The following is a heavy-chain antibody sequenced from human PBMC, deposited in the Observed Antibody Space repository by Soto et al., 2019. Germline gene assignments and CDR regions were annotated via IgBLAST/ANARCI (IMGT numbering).Heavy chain of an antibody. J-gene: IGHJ5*02. CDR1: GEGFIIYS. V-gene: IGHV1-69*13. Sequence: VKATCKDSGEGFIIYSRRWLRHFHGQGLEVMGGIIPIFGTANYAQKFQGRVTITADESTSTAYMELSSLGSEDTAVYYCARDRKSLYYYDSSGYYYDTWFDPWGQGTLVTVSS. D-gene: IGHD3-22*01. CDR2: IIPIFGTA. CDR3: ARDRKSLYYYDSSGYYYDTWFDP.